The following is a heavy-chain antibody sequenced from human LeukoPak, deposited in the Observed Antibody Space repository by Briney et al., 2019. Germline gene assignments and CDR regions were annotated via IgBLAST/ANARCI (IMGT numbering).Heavy chain of an antibody. J-gene: IGHJ5*02. V-gene: IGHV4-59*01. CDR1: GGSFSGYY. CDR3: ARDPGEFQNWFDP. CDR2: IYYSGST. D-gene: IGHD3-10*01. Sequence: SETLSLTCAVYGGSFSGYYWSWIRQPPGKGLEWIGYIYYSGSTNYNPSLKSRVTISVDTSKNQFSLKLSSVTAADTAVYYCARDPGEFQNWFDPWGQGTLVTVSS.